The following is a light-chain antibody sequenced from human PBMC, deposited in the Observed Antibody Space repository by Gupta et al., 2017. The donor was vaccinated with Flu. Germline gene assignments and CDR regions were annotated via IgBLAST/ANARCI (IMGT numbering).Light chain of an antibody. Sequence: ITISCTGTSSDVGGYNYVSWYQQHAAKAHKLMIYDVSKRTAGVANSFSGSKAGNTASLTISGREEEDEADYYCSSYTSSSTHVFGTGTKVTVL. CDR1: SSDVGGYNY. CDR3: SSYTSSSTHV. CDR2: DVS. J-gene: IGLJ1*01. V-gene: IGLV2-14*04.